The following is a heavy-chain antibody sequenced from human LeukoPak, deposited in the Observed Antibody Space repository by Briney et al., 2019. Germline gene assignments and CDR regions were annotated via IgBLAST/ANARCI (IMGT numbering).Heavy chain of an antibody. CDR1: GGSISSSSYY. D-gene: IGHD5-24*01. V-gene: IGHV4-39*07. CDR3: ARLEMATVYFDY. J-gene: IGHJ4*02. Sequence: KSSETLSLTCTVSGGSISSSSYYWGWFRQPPGKGLEWIGSIYYSGSTYYNPSLKSRVTISVDRSKNQFSLKLSSVTAADTAVYYCARLEMATVYFDYWGQGTLVTVSS. CDR2: IYYSGST.